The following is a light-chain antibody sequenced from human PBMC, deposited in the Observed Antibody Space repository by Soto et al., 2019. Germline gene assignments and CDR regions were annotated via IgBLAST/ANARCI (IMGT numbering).Light chain of an antibody. CDR2: AAS. Sequence: EIVLTQSPATLSVAPGERATLSCRASQSISTFLAWYQQKPGQAPRLLIYAASSRATGIPDRVSGSGSGTDFTLTISRLEPEDFAVYYCQQYGSSPLTFGGGTKVDIK. J-gene: IGKJ4*01. CDR3: QQYGSSPLT. CDR1: QSISTF. V-gene: IGKV3-20*01.